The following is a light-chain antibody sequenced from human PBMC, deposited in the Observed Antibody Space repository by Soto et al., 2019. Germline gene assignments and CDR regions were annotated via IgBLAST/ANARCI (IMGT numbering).Light chain of an antibody. V-gene: IGKV1-39*01. CDR2: AAI. CDR1: QSVSKY. CDR3: QQTYTPPGT. Sequence: DIQMTQSPSSLSASVGDRITITCRASQSVSKYLNWYQQKPGEAPKLLIFAAISLHSGVPSRFSGSGSGTYFSLTISDLQPEDFASYYCQQTYTPPGTFGRGTRVEIK. J-gene: IGKJ1*01.